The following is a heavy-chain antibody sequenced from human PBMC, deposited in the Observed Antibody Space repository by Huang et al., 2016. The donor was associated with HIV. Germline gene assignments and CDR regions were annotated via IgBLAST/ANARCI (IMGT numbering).Heavy chain of an antibody. Sequence: EVQLVQSGAEVKKPGESLKISCKGSGYRFRSNWIGWVRQMPGKGLEWLGIIYPGDSDTRYSPSLQAQVIISADKSINTAYLQWSSLKASDTAMYYCARLIGSPSFYYGLDVWGQGTTVTVSS. CDR3: ARLIGSPSFYYGLDV. V-gene: IGHV5-51*01. J-gene: IGHJ6*02. D-gene: IGHD3-10*01. CDR1: GYRFRSNW. CDR2: IYPGDSDT.